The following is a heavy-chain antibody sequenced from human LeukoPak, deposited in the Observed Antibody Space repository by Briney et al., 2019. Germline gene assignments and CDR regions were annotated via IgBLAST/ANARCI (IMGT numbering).Heavy chain of an antibody. Sequence: GESLKISCNGSGYSFTSYWIGWVRQMPGKGLGWMGIIYPGDSDTRYSPSSQGQVTISADKSIRTAYLQWSSLKASDTAMYYCARPRYGYYDAFDIWGQGTMVTVSS. J-gene: IGHJ3*02. CDR3: ARPRYGYYDAFDI. D-gene: IGHD4-17*01. CDR1: GYSFTSYW. CDR2: IYPGDSDT. V-gene: IGHV5-51*01.